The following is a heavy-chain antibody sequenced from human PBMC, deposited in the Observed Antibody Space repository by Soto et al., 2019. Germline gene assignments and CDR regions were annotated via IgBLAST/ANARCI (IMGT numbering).Heavy chain of an antibody. CDR1: GGSISSYY. Sequence: SETLSLTCTVSGGSISSYYWSWIRQPPGKGLEWIGYIYYSGSTNYNPSLKSRVTISIDTSRNQFSLKLSSVTAADTAVYYCARGTFGVVKDWGQGTLVTVSS. CDR2: IYYSGST. V-gene: IGHV4-59*01. CDR3: ARGTFGVVKD. J-gene: IGHJ4*02. D-gene: IGHD3-3*01.